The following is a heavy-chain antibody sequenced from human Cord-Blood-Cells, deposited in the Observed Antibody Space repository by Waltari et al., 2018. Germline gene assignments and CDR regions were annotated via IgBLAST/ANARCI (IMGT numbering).Heavy chain of an antibody. V-gene: IGHV4-34*01. J-gene: IGHJ4*02. CDR2: INHSGST. CDR3: ARGGMGRSAARLLRY. D-gene: IGHD6-6*01. CDR1: GGSFSGYY. Sequence: QVQLQQWGAGLLKPSETLSLTCAVYGGSFSGYYWSWIRQPPGKGLEWIGEINHSGSTNYNPSLKSRVTISVDTSKNQFSLKLSSVTAADTAVYYCARGGMGRSAARLLRYWGQGTLVTVSS.